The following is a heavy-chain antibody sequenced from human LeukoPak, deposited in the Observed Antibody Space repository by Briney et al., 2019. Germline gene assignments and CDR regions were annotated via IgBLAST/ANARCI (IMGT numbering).Heavy chain of an antibody. J-gene: IGHJ6*02. CDR2: INSDGSNT. Sequence: PGGSLRLSCAASGFTFSRYWMHWVRQAPGKGLVWVSRINSDGSNTNYADSVKGRFTISRDNAKNTLYLQMNSLRAEDTAVYYCAGVGDSSGYYGYYYYYYGMDVWGQGTTVTVSS. CDR1: GFTFSRYW. V-gene: IGHV3-74*01. D-gene: IGHD3-22*01. CDR3: AGVGDSSGYYGYYYYYYGMDV.